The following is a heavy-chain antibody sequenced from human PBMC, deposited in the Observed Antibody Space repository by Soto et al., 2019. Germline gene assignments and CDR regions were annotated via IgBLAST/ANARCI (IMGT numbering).Heavy chain of an antibody. D-gene: IGHD1-7*01. CDR1: GFTFSGSA. CDR3: TRPLVELRRGYYYYGMDV. J-gene: IGHJ6*02. Sequence: GGSLRLSCAASGFTFSGSAMHWVRQASGKGLEWVGRIRSKANSYATAYAASVKGRFTISRDDSKNTAYLQMNSLKTEDTAVYYCTRPLVELRRGYYYYGMDVWGQGTTVTVSS. V-gene: IGHV3-73*01. CDR2: IRSKANSYAT.